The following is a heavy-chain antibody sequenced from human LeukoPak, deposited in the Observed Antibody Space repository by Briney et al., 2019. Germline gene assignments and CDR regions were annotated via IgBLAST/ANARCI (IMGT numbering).Heavy chain of an antibody. CDR2: INHSGST. CDR1: GGSFSGYY. J-gene: IGHJ5*02. Sequence: SETLSLTCAVYGGSFSGYYWSWIRQPPGKGLEWIGEINHSGSTNYNPSLKSRVTISVDTSKNQFSLKLSSVTAADTAVYYCAGPGVVATRAWFDPWGQGTLVTVSS. V-gene: IGHV4-34*01. CDR3: AGPGVVATRAWFDP. D-gene: IGHD5-12*01.